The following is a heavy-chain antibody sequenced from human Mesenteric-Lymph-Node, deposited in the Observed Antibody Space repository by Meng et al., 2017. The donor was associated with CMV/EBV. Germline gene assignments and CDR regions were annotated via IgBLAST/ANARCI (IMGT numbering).Heavy chain of an antibody. J-gene: IGHJ1*01. CDR2: IYYSGST. Sequence: SETLSLTCTVSGGSISSSSYYWGWIRQPPGKGLEWIGSIYYSGSTYYNPSLKSRVTISVDTSKNQFSLKLSSVTAADTAMYYCAIPYYDFWSGSPLDYFQHWGQGTLVTVSS. CDR3: AIPYYDFWSGSPLDYFQH. CDR1: GGSISSSSYY. V-gene: IGHV4-39*07. D-gene: IGHD3-3*01.